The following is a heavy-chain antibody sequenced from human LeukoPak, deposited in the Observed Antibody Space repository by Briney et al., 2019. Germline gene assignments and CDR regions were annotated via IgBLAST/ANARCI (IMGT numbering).Heavy chain of an antibody. V-gene: IGHV3-33*08. CDR1: GFTFSSYW. CDR3: ARRYSSGWYGIDY. Sequence: GGSRRLSCAASGFTFSSYWMSWVRQAPGKGLEWVAVIWYDGSNKYYADSVKGRFTISRDNSVNTMNLQMNSLRDEDTAVYYCARRYSSGWYGIDYWGQGTLVTVSS. J-gene: IGHJ4*02. D-gene: IGHD6-19*01. CDR2: IWYDGSNK.